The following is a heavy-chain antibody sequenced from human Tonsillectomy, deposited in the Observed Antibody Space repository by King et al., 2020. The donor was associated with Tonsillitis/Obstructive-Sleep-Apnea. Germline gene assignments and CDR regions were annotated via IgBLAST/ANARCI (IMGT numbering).Heavy chain of an antibody. CDR1: GGSISSSY. CDR2: IYYSGST. J-gene: IGHJ4*02. Sequence: VQLQESGPGLVKPSETLSLTCTVSGGSISSSYWSWIRQPPGKGLEWIGYIYYSGSTNYNPSLKSRVTISVDTSKNQFSLKLSSVTAADTAVYYCASEVGATSFDYWGQGTLVTVSS. V-gene: IGHV4-59*01. D-gene: IGHD1-26*01. CDR3: ASEVGATSFDY.